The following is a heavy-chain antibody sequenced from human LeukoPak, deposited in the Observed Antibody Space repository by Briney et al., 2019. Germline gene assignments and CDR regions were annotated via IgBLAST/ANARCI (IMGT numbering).Heavy chain of an antibody. CDR2: IIPILGIA. V-gene: IGHV1-69*04. J-gene: IGHJ4*02. CDR1: GGTFSSYA. D-gene: IGHD2-8*01. CDR3: ARDGPGTSAFDY. Sequence: SVKVSCKASGGTFSSYAISWVRQAPGQGREWMGRIIPILGIANYAQKFQGRVTITADKSTSTAYMELSSLRSEDTAVYYCARDGPGTSAFDYWGQGTLVTVSS.